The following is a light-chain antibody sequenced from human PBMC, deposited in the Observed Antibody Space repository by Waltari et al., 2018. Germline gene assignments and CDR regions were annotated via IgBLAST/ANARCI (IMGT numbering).Light chain of an antibody. V-gene: IGKV2-28*01. CDR2: LGS. CDR3: MEALQSVT. CDR1: QSLLHSNGYNY. J-gene: IGKJ5*01. Sequence: DIVMTQSPLSLPVTPGEQASISCRSSQSLLHSNGYNYLDWYLQKPGQSPQILIYLGSNRASGVPDRFSGSRSGTDFTLKISRVEAEDAGVYYCMEALQSVTFGQGTRLEIK.